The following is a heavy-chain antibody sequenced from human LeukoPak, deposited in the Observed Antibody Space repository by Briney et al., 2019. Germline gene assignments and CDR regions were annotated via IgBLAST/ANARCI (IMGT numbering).Heavy chain of an antibody. D-gene: IGHD5-12*01. V-gene: IGHV1-2*02. CDR1: GYTFTGYY. J-gene: IGHJ4*02. Sequence: ASVKVSCKASGYTFTGYYMHWVRQAPGQGLEWMGWINPNSGGTNYAQKLQGRVTMTRDTSISTAYMELSRLRSDDTAVYYCARGESGYDYDYFDYWGQGTLVTVSS. CDR2: INPNSGGT. CDR3: ARGESGYDYDYFDY.